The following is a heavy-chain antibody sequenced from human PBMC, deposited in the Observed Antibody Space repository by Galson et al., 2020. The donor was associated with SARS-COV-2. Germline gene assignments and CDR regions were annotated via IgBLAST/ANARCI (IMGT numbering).Heavy chain of an antibody. Sequence: SETLSLTCTVSGGSISFYYWSWIRQAPGKGLEWIGHVLYTGSTNYNPSLESRATISVDTSKNQFSLTLSSVTAADTAVYYCARDAGFGLSLYFFQQWGQGTLVTVSS. V-gene: IGHV4-59*01. D-gene: IGHD3-3*01. CDR2: VLYTGST. CDR1: GGSISFYY. J-gene: IGHJ1*01. CDR3: ARDAGFGLSLYFFQQ.